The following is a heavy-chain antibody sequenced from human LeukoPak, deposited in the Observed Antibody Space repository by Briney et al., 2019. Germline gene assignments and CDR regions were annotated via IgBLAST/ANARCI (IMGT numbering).Heavy chain of an antibody. D-gene: IGHD3-9*01. CDR3: AREVSDYDILTGWIDY. CDR1: GVSIRSGSYY. V-gene: IGHV4-61*02. J-gene: IGHJ4*02. Sequence: SQTLSLTCTVSGVSIRSGSYYWSWIRQPAGKGLEWIGRIYTSGTTNYNPSLKSRVTISVGTSKSQFSLKLSSVTAADTAVYYCAREVSDYDILTGWIDYWGQGALVSVSS. CDR2: IYTSGTT.